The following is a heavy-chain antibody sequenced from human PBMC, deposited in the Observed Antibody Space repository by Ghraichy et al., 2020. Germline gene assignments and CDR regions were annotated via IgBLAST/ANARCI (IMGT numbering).Heavy chain of an antibody. V-gene: IGHV1-18*04. CDR2: ISAYNGNT. CDR1: GYTFTSYG. Sequence: ASVKVSCKASGYTFTSYGISWVRQAPGQGLEWMGWISAYNGNTNYAQKLQGRVTMTTDTSTSTAYMELRSLRSDDTAVYYCARAWATMIVVAPRGQAFDIWGQGTMVTVSS. CDR3: ARAWATMIVVAPRGQAFDI. J-gene: IGHJ3*02. D-gene: IGHD3-22*01.